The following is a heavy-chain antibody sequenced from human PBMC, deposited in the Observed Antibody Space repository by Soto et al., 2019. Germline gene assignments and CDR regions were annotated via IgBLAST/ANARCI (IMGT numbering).Heavy chain of an antibody. D-gene: IGHD2-8*01. CDR3: ARTGNGDYYYYGMDV. CDR1: GFTFSSYS. V-gene: IGHV3-21*01. Sequence: GGSLSLSCAASGFTFSSYSMNWVRQAPGKGLEWVSSISSSSSYIYYADSVKGRFTISRDNAKNSLYLQMNSLRAEDTAVYYCARTGNGDYYYYGMDVWGQGTTVTVSS. CDR2: ISSSSSYI. J-gene: IGHJ6*02.